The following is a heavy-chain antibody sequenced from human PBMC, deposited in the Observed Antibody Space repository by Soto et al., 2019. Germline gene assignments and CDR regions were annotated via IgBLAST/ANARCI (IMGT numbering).Heavy chain of an antibody. Sequence: SETLSLTCTVSGGSISSYYWSWIRQPPGKGLEWIGYIYYSGSTNYNPSLKSRVTISVDTSKNQFSLKLSSVTAADTAVYYCARGNYGDYGRYYYMDVWGKGTTVTVSS. CDR1: GGSISSYY. CDR3: ARGNYGDYGRYYYMDV. D-gene: IGHD4-17*01. J-gene: IGHJ6*03. V-gene: IGHV4-59*01. CDR2: IYYSGST.